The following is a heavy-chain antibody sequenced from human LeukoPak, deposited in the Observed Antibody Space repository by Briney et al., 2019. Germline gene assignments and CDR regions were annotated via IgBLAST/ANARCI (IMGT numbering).Heavy chain of an antibody. CDR3: ARGGVAAPSNFDY. D-gene: IGHD6-6*01. J-gene: IGHJ4*02. CDR1: GSTFSNYA. V-gene: IGHV1-69*04. CDR2: IIPILGIA. Sequence: SVKVSYRASGSTFSNYAISWVRQAPGQGLEWMGRIIPILGIANYAQNFQGRVTITADKSTSTAYMELSSLRSEDTAVYYCARGGVAAPSNFDYWGQGTLVTVSS.